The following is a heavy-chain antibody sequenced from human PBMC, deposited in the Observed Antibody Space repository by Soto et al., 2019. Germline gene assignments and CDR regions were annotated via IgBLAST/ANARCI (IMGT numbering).Heavy chain of an antibody. CDR2: ISSSGSTI. J-gene: IGHJ4*02. CDR3: ARGRMDYDILTGYSGY. V-gene: IGHV3-48*03. Sequence: LRLSCAASGFTFSSYEMNWVRQAPGKGLEWVSYISSSGSTIYYADSVKGRFTISRDNAKNSLYLQMNSLRAEDTAVYYCARGRMDYDILTGYSGYCGQGTLVTVSS. D-gene: IGHD3-9*01. CDR1: GFTFSSYE.